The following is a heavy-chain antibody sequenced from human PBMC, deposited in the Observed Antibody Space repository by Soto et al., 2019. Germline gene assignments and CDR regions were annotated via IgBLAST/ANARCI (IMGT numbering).Heavy chain of an antibody. Sequence: EVQLVESGGGLVQPGGSLRLSCAASGFTFSSYWMSWVRQAPGKGLEWVANIKQDGSEKYYVDSVKGRFTISRDNAKNSLYLQINSLRAEDTAVYYCARSGTFDCSGGSCYGDYWGQGTLVTVSS. J-gene: IGHJ4*02. D-gene: IGHD2-15*01. V-gene: IGHV3-7*01. CDR2: IKQDGSEK. CDR3: ARSGTFDCSGGSCYGDY. CDR1: GFTFSSYW.